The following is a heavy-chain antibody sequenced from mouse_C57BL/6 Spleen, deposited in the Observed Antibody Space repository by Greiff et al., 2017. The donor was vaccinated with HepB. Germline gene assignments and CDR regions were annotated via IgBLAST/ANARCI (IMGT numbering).Heavy chain of an antibody. CDR2: IYPENGDT. D-gene: IGHD1-1*01. V-gene: IGHV14-4*01. Sequence: VQLQQSGAELVRPGASVKLSCTASGFNIKDDYMHWVKQRPEQGLEWIGWIYPENGDTEYASKFQGKATITADTSSNTAYLQLSSLTSEDTAVYYCTTKTTVVATDAMDYWGQGTSVTVSS. J-gene: IGHJ4*01. CDR1: GFNIKDDY. CDR3: TTKTTVVATDAMDY.